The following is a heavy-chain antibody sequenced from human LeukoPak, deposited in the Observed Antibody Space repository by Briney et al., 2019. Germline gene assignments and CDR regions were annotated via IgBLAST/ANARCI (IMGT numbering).Heavy chain of an antibody. D-gene: IGHD6-13*01. Sequence: SGPTLVKPTQTLRLTCTFSGFSLSTSGVAVGWIRQPPGKALEWLAPMYWDDDKRYSPSLKSRLTVTKDTSKNQVVLTMTNMDPVDTATYYCAHNGDDSSRNWFDTWGQGILVTVSS. CDR1: GFSLSTSGVA. V-gene: IGHV2-5*02. CDR2: MYWDDDK. J-gene: IGHJ5*02. CDR3: AHNGDDSSRNWFDT.